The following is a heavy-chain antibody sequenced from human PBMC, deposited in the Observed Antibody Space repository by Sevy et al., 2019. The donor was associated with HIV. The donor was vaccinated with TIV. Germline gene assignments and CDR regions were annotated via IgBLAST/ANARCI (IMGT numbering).Heavy chain of an antibody. Sequence: GGSLRLSCAASGFTFSSYSMNWVRQAPGKGLEWVSSISSSNNYIYYADSLKGRLTMSRDNAKNSLYLQMNSLRAEDTAVYYCARDLREYSSSSKYYFDYWGQGILVTVSS. V-gene: IGHV3-21*01. J-gene: IGHJ4*02. CDR3: ARDLREYSSSSKYYFDY. D-gene: IGHD6-6*01. CDR2: ISSSNNYI. CDR1: GFTFSSYS.